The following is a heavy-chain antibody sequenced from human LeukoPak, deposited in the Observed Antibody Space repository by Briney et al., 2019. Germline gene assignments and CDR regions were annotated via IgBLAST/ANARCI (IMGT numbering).Heavy chain of an antibody. CDR1: GGSISSSNYY. V-gene: IGHV4-39*01. CDR3: ARHASVDGNWPRPLDY. J-gene: IGHJ4*02. D-gene: IGHD6-19*01. Sequence: SETLSLTCTVSGGSISSSNYYWGWTRQSPGKGLEWIGNIYYSGSTYYKPSLKTRVTISVDTSKNQFSLKLTSVTAADTAVYYCARHASVDGNWPRPLDYWGQGSLVTVSS. CDR2: IYYSGST.